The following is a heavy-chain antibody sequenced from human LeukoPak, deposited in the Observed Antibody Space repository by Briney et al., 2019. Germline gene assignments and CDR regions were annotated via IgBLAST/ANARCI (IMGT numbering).Heavy chain of an antibody. V-gene: IGHV4-30-2*01. CDR1: GVSISSGGYY. CDR2: IYHSGST. CDR3: ARSDQLGYYYMDV. J-gene: IGHJ6*03. Sequence: PSETLSLTCTVSGVSISSGGYYWSWIRQPPGKGLEWIGYIYHSGSTYYNPSLKSRITISVDRSKNQFSLKLSSVTAADTAVYYCARSDQLGYYYMDVWGKGTTVTVSS. D-gene: IGHD6-13*01.